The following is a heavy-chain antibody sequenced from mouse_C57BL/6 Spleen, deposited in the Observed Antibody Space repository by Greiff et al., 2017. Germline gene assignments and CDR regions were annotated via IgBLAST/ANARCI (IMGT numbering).Heavy chain of an antibody. Sequence: VQLQQSGPVLVKPGASVKMSCKASGYTFTDYYMNWVKQSHGKSLEWIGVINPYNGGTSYNQKFKGKATLTVDKSSSTAYMELNSLTSEDSAVYYCARSTTVVATGAMDYWGQGTSVTVSS. V-gene: IGHV1-19*01. CDR1: GYTFTDYY. CDR3: ARSTTVVATGAMDY. CDR2: INPYNGGT. J-gene: IGHJ4*01. D-gene: IGHD1-1*01.